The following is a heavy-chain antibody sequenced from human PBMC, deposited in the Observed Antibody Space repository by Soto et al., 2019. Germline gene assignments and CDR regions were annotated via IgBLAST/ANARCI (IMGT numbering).Heavy chain of an antibody. CDR1: GYTFTSYG. CDR3: PRSLPGVVRGDY. Sequence: QVQLVQSGAEVKKPGASVKVSCKASGYTFTSYGISWVRQAPGQGLEWMGWISAYNGNTKYAQKLKVRVTMTTDTSTSTAYMGLRSLGDEDTAVYYCPRSLPGVVRGDYWGQGTLVTVSS. J-gene: IGHJ4*02. V-gene: IGHV1-18*01. D-gene: IGHD2-15*01. CDR2: ISAYNGNT.